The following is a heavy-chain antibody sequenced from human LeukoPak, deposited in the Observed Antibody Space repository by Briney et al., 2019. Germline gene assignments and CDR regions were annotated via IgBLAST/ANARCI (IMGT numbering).Heavy chain of an antibody. J-gene: IGHJ4*02. CDR3: AKDKIGRFGGSARTAFDY. D-gene: IGHD1-26*01. CDR1: GFTFSSYG. CDR2: ISWNSGSV. Sequence: GGSLRLSCAASGFTFSSYGMHWVRQAPGKGLEWVSGISWNSGSVGYADSVKGRFTISRDNTKNSLFLQMNSLRAEDTAFYYCAKDKIGRFGGSARTAFDYWGQGTLVTVSS. V-gene: IGHV3-9*01.